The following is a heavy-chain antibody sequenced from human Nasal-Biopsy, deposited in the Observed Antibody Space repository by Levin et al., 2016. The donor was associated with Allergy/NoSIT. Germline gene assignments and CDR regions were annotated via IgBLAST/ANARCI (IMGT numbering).Heavy chain of an antibody. D-gene: IGHD2-8*02. CDR1: GGSISTLY. V-gene: IGHV4-4*09. J-gene: IGHJ3*02. CDR3: ARFSDTGEANNDRAFDI. Sequence: SETLSLTCTVSGGSISTLYWSWIRQSPGKGLEWIGHVHDSGRTAYNPSLNSRVTTSIDTSKNQFSLMLTSVTAADTAVYYCARFSDTGEANNDRAFDIWGRGTVVIVSA. CDR2: VHDSGRT.